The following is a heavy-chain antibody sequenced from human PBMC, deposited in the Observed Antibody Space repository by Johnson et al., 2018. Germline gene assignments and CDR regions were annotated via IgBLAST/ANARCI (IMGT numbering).Heavy chain of an antibody. Sequence: QVQLQQSGPGLVKPSQTLSLTCAISGDSVSSNSATWNWIRQSPSRGLEWLGRTYYRSKWYHDYADSVKSSITINPDTSKNQFSLQLKSVPPEAQAVYYSARYDFRISGLDVWGQGTTVTVSS. J-gene: IGHJ6*02. D-gene: IGHD3-3*01. V-gene: IGHV6-1*01. CDR2: TYYRSKWYH. CDR1: GDSVSSNSAT. CDR3: ARYDFRISGLDV.